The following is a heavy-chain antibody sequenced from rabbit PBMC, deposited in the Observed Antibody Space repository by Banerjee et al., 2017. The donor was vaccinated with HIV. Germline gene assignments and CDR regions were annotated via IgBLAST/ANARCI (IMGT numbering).Heavy chain of an antibody. CDR3: ARDRDYSSGGYYVNL. V-gene: IGHV1S45*01. D-gene: IGHD4-1*01. CDR2: IYGGSGYT. J-gene: IGHJ4*01. CDR1: GFSFSSSNY. Sequence: QAPLEESGGDLVKPEGSLTLTCPASGFSFSSSNYMCWVRQAPGKGLEWIACIYGGSGYTGYASWAKGRFTISKTSSTTVTLQMTSLTAADTATYFCARDRDYSSGGYYVNLGGPGTLVTVS.